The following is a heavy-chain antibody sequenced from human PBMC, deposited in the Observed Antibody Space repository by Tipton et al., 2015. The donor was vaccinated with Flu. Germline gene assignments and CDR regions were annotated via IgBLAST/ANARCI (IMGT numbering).Heavy chain of an antibody. CDR2: IYYSGIT. CDR1: GGSISSYY. Sequence: GLVKPSETLSLTCTVSGGSISSYYWSWIRRPPGKGLEWIGYIYYSGITNYNPSLKSRVTISVDTSKNQFSLRLSSVTAADTAVYYCARLGNWNHFDYWGQGTLVTVSS. V-gene: IGHV4-59*08. CDR3: ARLGNWNHFDY. J-gene: IGHJ4*02. D-gene: IGHD1-20*01.